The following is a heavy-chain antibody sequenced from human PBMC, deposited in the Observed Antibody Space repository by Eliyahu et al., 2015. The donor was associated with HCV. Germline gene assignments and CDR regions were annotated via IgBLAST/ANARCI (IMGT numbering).Heavy chain of an antibody. CDR1: GDSVGVXDXX. D-gene: IGHD1-26*01. Sequence: QVHLQESGPGLIKPSQTLSLTCTVSGDSVGVXDXXWGWVRQAPGKGLEWVGYNYYGVDTFYNPSFRGRTTISADTSRNQVSLNLRSVTVADSATYFCVRARVGASSPFDLWGQGILVTVSS. J-gene: IGHJ4*02. V-gene: IGHV4-31*03. CDR2: NYYGVDT. CDR3: VRARVGASSPFDL.